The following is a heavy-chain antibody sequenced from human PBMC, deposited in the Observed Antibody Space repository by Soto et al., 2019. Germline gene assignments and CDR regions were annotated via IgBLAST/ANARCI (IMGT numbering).Heavy chain of an antibody. CDR1: GYTFTIFK. J-gene: IGHJ5*01. V-gene: IGHV1-18*01. D-gene: IGHD1-26*01. CDR3: ARGENWFDS. CDR2: ISTDNGDT. Sequence: VQLVQSGAEVRKPGASVKVSCKASGYTFTIFKITWVRQAPGQGLEWMGWISTDNGDTNPAQSLQGRVTMATDTSTTTAFMELRSLTSDDTAVYFCARGENWFDSWGQGTLVTVSS.